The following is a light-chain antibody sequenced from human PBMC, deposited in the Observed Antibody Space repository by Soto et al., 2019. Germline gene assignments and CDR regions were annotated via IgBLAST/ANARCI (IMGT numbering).Light chain of an antibody. CDR3: QQYSNHWT. V-gene: IGKV1-5*03. Sequence: DIQMTQSPSTLSASVGDRVTITCRASQSISIWLAWYQQKPGKAPKLLIYKASSLQSGVPSRFGGSGSGTEFTLTISSLQPDDFATYYCQQYSNHWTFGQGTKVEIK. J-gene: IGKJ1*01. CDR1: QSISIW. CDR2: KAS.